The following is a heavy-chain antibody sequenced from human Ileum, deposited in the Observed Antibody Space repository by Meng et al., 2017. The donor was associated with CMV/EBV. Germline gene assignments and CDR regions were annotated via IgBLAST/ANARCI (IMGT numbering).Heavy chain of an antibody. J-gene: IGHJ4*02. CDR2: INGANGNT. V-gene: IGHV1-3*01. CDR3: ARSGDPGITVTGAFDI. Sequence: QVQLVQSGAEVKKPGASVKVSCKASGYTFTSYAMHWVRQAPGQGLEWMGWINGANGNTKYSQKFQDRVTFTRDTSANTAYMELNNLRSEDTGIYYCARSGDPGITVTGAFDIWGQGTLVTVSS. CDR1: GYTFTSYA. D-gene: IGHD6-19*01.